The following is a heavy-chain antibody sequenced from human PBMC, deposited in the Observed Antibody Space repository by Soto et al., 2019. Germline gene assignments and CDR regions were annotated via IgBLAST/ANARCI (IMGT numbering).Heavy chain of an antibody. D-gene: IGHD3-3*01. CDR2: ISYDVSNK. CDR1: GFTFSSYG. CDR3: AKQFYAFWSGEYYFDY. Sequence: QVQLVESGGGVVQPGRSLRLSCAASGFTFSSYGMHWVRQAPGKGLEWVAVISYDVSNKYYADSVKGRVTISRDNSKNTLYLQMNSLRAEDTAVYYCAKQFYAFWSGEYYFDYWGQGTLVTVSS. J-gene: IGHJ4*02. V-gene: IGHV3-30*18.